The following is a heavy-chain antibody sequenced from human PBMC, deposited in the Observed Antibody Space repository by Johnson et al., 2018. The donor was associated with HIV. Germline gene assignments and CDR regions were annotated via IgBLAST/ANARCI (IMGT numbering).Heavy chain of an antibody. D-gene: IGHD5-18*01. V-gene: IGHV3-15*01. CDR3: TTDKQLWLTVDI. Sequence: VQLVESGGGLKQPGGSLRLSCAASGFTFNNAWMSWVRQAPGKGLEWVGRIKRKTDGGTTDYAAPVKDRFTISSDDSKNTLYLQMNSLKTEDTAVYYCTTDKQLWLTVDIWGQGTMVTVSS. CDR2: IKRKTDGGTT. J-gene: IGHJ3*02. CDR1: GFTFNNAW.